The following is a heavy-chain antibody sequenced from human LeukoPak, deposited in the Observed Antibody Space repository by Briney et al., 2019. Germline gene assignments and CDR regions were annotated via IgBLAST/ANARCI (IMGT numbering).Heavy chain of an antibody. CDR2: INHSGTT. J-gene: IGHJ4*02. Sequence: SETLSLTCAVSGGSLSGHYCNWIRQPPGKGLEWIGEINHSGTTNYEPSLRGRVAISVDTSNNQCSLRLTSVTAADTAVYYCARDPCSKSSCPLRYWGQGTQVTVSS. CDR3: ARDPCSKSSCPLRY. D-gene: IGHD2-15*01. V-gene: IGHV4-34*01. CDR1: GGSLSGHY.